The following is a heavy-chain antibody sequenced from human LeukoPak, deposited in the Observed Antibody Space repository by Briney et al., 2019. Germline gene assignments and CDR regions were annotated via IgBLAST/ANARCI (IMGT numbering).Heavy chain of an antibody. CDR2: IYTSGST. J-gene: IGHJ6*02. Sequence: SETLSLTCTVSGGSISDYYWNWIRQPAGKGLEWIGRIYTSGSTNSHPSLKSRVTMSVDPSKNQFSLKLRSMTAAGTAVYYCARDEMAPYGMDVWGQGTTVTVSS. CDR1: GGSISDYY. V-gene: IGHV4-4*07. CDR3: ARDEMAPYGMDV. D-gene: IGHD5-24*01.